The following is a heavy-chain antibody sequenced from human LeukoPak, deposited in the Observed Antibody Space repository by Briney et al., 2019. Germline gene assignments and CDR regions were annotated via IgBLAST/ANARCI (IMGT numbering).Heavy chain of an antibody. CDR2: ITRDGSST. J-gene: IGHJ6*04. CDR3: ARDPGYESWSPFWGGMDV. V-gene: IGHV3-74*01. Sequence: WGSLRLSCAASGFTFSSSWMHWVRQAPGKGLVWVSRITRDGSSTTYADSVKGRFTTSRDNAKNTLYLQMDSLRDDDTAVYYCARDPGYESWSPFWGGMDVWGNGTTVIVSS. CDR1: GFTFSSSW. D-gene: IGHD3-16*01.